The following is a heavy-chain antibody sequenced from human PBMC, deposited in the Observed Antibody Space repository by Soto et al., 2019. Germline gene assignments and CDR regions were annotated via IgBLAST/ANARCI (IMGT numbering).Heavy chain of an antibody. CDR3: TRPKLELHYYYGMDV. J-gene: IGHJ6*02. Sequence: GGSLRLSCAASGFTFSGSAMHWVRQASGKGLEWVGRIRSKANSYATAYAASVKGRFTISRDDSKNTAYLQMNSLKTEDTAVYYCTRPKLELHYYYGMDVWGQGTTVTVSS. D-gene: IGHD1-7*01. V-gene: IGHV3-73*01. CDR2: IRSKANSYAT. CDR1: GFTFSGSA.